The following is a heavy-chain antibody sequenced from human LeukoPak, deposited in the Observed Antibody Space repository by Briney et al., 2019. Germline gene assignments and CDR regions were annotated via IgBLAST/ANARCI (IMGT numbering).Heavy chain of an antibody. V-gene: IGHV3-33*01. CDR3: ARGGVNPVDH. CDR2: IWYDGSNK. D-gene: IGHD1-14*01. CDR1: GFTFSSYG. Sequence: GRSLRLSCAASGFTFSSYGMHWVRQAPGKGLEWVAVIWYDGSNKYYADSVKGRFTISRDNSKSILYLQMNNLRAEDTAMYFCARGGVNPVDHWGQGTLVTVSS. J-gene: IGHJ4*02.